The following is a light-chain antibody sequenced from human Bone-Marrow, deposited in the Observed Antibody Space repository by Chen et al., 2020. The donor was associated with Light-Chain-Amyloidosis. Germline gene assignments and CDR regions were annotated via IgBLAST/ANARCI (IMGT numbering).Light chain of an antibody. CDR1: NIGSTS. J-gene: IGLJ3*02. CDR3: QVWDRSSDRPV. V-gene: IGLV3-21*02. Sequence: SYVLTQPSSVSVAPGQTATIPCGGNNIGSTSVTWYQQTPGQAPPLVVYDDSDRPSGIPERLSGSNSGNTATLTISRVEAGDEADYYCQVWDRSSDRPVFGGGTKLTVL. CDR2: DDS.